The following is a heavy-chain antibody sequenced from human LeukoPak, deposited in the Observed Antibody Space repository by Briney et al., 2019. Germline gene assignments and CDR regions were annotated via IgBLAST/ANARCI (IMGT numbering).Heavy chain of an antibody. CDR2: INWNGGST. V-gene: IGHV3-20*04. J-gene: IGHJ6*03. D-gene: IGHD1-26*01. CDR3: ARDPYSGGYGAYYYYYMDV. Sequence: GGSLRLSCAASGFTFDDYGMSWVRQAPGKGLEWVSGINWNGGSTGYADSVKGRFTISRDNAKNSLYLQMNSLRAEDTAVYYCARDPYSGGYGAYYYYYMDVWGKGTTVTISS. CDR1: GFTFDDYG.